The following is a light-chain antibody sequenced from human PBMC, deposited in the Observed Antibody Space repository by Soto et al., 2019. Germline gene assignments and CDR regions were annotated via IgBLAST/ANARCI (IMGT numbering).Light chain of an antibody. J-gene: IGKJ1*01. CDR1: QSISSY. Sequence: DIQMTQSPSSLSASIGDRVTITCPASQSISSYLNWYQQKPGKAPKLLIYAASSLQSGVPSRFSGSGSGTDFTLTISSLQPEDFGTYYCQQSFSTPRTFGQGTKVDIK. V-gene: IGKV1-39*01. CDR2: AAS. CDR3: QQSFSTPRT.